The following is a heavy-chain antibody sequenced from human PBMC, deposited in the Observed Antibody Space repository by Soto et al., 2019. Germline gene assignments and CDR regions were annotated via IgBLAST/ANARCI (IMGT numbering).Heavy chain of an antibody. V-gene: IGHV4-59*01. CDR3: ARVRTDSSGHYCVTWLDP. CDR1: GGSISSYY. D-gene: IGHD3-22*01. J-gene: IGHJ5*02. Sequence: SETLSLTCTVSGGSISSYYWSWIRQPPGKGLEWIGYIYYSGSTNYNPSLKSRVTISVDTSKNQFSLKLSSVTAADTAVYYCARVRTDSSGHYCVTWLDPWGQGPLFSVS. CDR2: IYYSGST.